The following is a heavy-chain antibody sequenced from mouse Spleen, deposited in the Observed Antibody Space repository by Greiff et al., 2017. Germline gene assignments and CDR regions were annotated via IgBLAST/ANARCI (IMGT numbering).Heavy chain of an antibody. Sequence: EVMLVESGGGLVQPGGFMTLSCIASGFTFSNYWMNWVRQSPEKGLEWIAQIRLKSDNYATHYGESVKGRFIISRDDSKSRVYLQLSDLRADDTGIYYCTGLTGPFDYWGQGTVLTVSS. V-gene: IGHV6-3*01. CDR1: GFTFSNYW. J-gene: IGHJ2*01. CDR2: IRLKSDNYAT. D-gene: IGHD4-1*01. CDR3: TGLTGPFDY.